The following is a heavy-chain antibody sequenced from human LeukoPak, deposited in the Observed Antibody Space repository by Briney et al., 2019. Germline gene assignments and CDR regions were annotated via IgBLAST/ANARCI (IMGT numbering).Heavy chain of an antibody. V-gene: IGHV1-69*10. Sequence: GASVKVSCTASGYTFTDYYIHWVRQAPGQGLEWMGWIIPILGIANYAQKFQGRVTITADKSTSTAYMELSSLRSEDTAVYYCASLGYSGSPTPLDYWGQGTLVTVSS. J-gene: IGHJ4*02. CDR2: IIPILGIA. CDR3: ASLGYSGSPTPLDY. D-gene: IGHD1-26*01. CDR1: GYTFTDYY.